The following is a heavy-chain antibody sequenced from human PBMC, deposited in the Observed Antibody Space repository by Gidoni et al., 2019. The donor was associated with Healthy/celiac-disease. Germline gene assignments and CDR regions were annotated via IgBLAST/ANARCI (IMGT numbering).Heavy chain of an antibody. CDR3: ARVRIAARIPFDY. Sequence: QVQLQQWGAGLLKPSETLSLTCAVYAGSFSGYYWSWIRQPPGKGLEWSGEINHSGSTNYNPSLKSRVTISVDTSKNQFSLKLSSVTAADTAVYYCARVRIAARIPFDYGGQGTLVTVSS. CDR1: AGSFSGYY. J-gene: IGHJ4*02. D-gene: IGHD6-6*01. V-gene: IGHV4-34*01. CDR2: INHSGST.